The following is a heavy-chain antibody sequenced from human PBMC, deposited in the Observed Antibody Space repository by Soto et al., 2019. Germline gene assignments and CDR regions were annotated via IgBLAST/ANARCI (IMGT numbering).Heavy chain of an antibody. CDR1: GFTFSNAW. D-gene: IGHD3-16*02. J-gene: IGHJ4*02. Sequence: PGGSLRLSCAASGFTFSNAWMSGVRQDPGKGLEWVGRIKSKTDGGTTDYAAPVKGRFTISRDDSKNTLYLQMNSLKTEDTAVYYCTTDYDYIWGSYRYYDYWGQGTLVTVSS. V-gene: IGHV3-15*01. CDR2: IKSKTDGGTT. CDR3: TTDYDYIWGSYRYYDY.